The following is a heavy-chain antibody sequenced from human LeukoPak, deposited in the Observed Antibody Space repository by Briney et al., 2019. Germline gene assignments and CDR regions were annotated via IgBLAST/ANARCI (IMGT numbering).Heavy chain of an antibody. D-gene: IGHD3-3*01. CDR3: ARLGAGPTYYDFWSGYSSFYFDY. Sequence: PSGTLSLTCAVSGGSVSHSNWWTWVRQSPGKGLEWIGEVYPSEGTNYNPSLKSRVTISLDKSKNQFSLELNSVTAADTAVYYCARLGAGPTYYDFWSGYSSFYFDYWGQGTLVTVSS. CDR2: VYPSEGT. CDR1: GGSVSHSNW. V-gene: IGHV4-4*02. J-gene: IGHJ4*02.